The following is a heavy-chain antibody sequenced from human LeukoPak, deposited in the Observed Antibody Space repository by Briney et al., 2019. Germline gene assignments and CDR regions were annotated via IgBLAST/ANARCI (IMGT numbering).Heavy chain of an antibody. CDR3: ARVTRLCYFDY. CDR1: GGSISSSSYY. Sequence: MPSETLSLTCTVSGGSISSSSYYWGWIRQPPGKGLEWIGSIYYSGSTYYNPSLKSRVTISVDTSKNQFSLKLSSVTAADTAVYYCARVTRLCYFDYWGQGTLVTVSS. V-gene: IGHV4-39*07. D-gene: IGHD1-14*01. J-gene: IGHJ4*02. CDR2: IYYSGST.